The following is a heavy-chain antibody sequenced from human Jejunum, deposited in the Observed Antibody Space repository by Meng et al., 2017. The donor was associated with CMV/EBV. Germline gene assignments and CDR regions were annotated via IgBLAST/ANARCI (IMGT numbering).Heavy chain of an antibody. CDR1: GFTFSSYS. CDR3: ASFDSTVH. CDR2: ISSRSSYI. J-gene: IGHJ4*02. Sequence: LSCAASGFTFSSYSMSWVRQAPGKGLEWVSSISSRSSYIYYADSVKGRFTISRDNAKNSLYLQMNSLRAEDTAVYYCASFDSTVHWGQGTLVTVSS. V-gene: IGHV3-21*01. D-gene: IGHD2-15*01.